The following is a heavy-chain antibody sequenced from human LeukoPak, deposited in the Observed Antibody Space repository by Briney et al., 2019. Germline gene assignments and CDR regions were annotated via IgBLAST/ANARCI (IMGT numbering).Heavy chain of an antibody. Sequence: GGSLRLSCAASGFTFSSYAMHWVRQAPGKGLEWVAVISYDGSNKYYADSVKGRFTISRDNSKNTLYLQMNSLRAEDTAVYYCAKGDYGDYVEDWGQGTLVTVSS. CDR1: GFTFSSYA. CDR3: AKGDYGDYVED. V-gene: IGHV3-30*04. J-gene: IGHJ4*02. D-gene: IGHD4-17*01. CDR2: ISYDGSNK.